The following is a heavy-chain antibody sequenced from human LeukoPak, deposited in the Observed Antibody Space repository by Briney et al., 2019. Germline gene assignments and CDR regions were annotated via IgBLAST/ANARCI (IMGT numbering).Heavy chain of an antibody. CDR1: GFTFDDYA. Sequence: GGSLRLSCAASGFTFDDYAMHWVRQAPGKGLEWVSGISWNSGSIGYADSVKGRFTISRDNAKNSLYLQMNSLRAEDTALYYRAKDRGYWGQGTLVTVSS. J-gene: IGHJ4*02. V-gene: IGHV3-9*01. CDR3: AKDRGY. D-gene: IGHD3-10*01. CDR2: ISWNSGSI.